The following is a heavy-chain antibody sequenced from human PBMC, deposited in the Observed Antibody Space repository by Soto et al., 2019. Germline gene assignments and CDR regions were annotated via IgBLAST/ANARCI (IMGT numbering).Heavy chain of an antibody. V-gene: IGHV2-5*02. D-gene: IGHD3-22*01. CDR2: IYWDDDK. CDR3: AHRQSDYYDSRGYYPYFAY. CDR1: GFSLSTGGVG. Sequence: QITLKESGPTLVKPTQTLTLTCTFSGFSLSTGGVGVGWIRQPPGKALDWLALIYWDDDKRYSPSLKSRLTITKDTAKTQVVITITTMAPVDTAIYYCAHRQSDYYDSRGYYPYFAYSGQETLVIVSS. J-gene: IGHJ4*02.